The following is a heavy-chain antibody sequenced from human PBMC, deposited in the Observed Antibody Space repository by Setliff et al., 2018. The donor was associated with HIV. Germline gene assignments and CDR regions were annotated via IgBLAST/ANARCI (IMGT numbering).Heavy chain of an antibody. J-gene: IGHJ4*02. Sequence: ASVKVSCKASGGTFTTYALHWVRQAPGQRLEWMGWIDAGNGDTKSSQKFQGRVTITRDTSASTAYMELSSLRSEDTGVYYCAIGSSNWPHRPNNYYFDYWGQGTPVTVSS. CDR3: AIGSSNWPHRPNNYYFDY. D-gene: IGHD6-13*01. CDR1: GGTFTTYA. V-gene: IGHV1-3*01. CDR2: IDAGNGDT.